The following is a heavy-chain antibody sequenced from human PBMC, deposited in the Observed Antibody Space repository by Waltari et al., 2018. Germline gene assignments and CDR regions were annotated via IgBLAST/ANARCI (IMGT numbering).Heavy chain of an antibody. Sequence: QLQLQESGPSLVKPSETLSLTCTVSGGPVSSSDYFWGWIRQPPGKGLEWIASIYYSGDTYYNPSLKSRVTISIDTSKRQFSLNINSVTAADTAVYYCARELGSRYYRYYFDHWGQGTLVTVSS. V-gene: IGHV4-39*07. J-gene: IGHJ4*02. D-gene: IGHD6-13*01. CDR3: ARELGSRYYRYYFDH. CDR1: GGPVSSSDYF. CDR2: IYYSGDT.